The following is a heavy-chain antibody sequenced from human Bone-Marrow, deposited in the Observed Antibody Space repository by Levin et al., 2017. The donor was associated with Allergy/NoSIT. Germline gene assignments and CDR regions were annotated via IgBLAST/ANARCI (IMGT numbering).Heavy chain of an antibody. Sequence: SQTLSLTCAVYGGSFSGYYWSWIRQPPGKGLEWIGEINHSGSTNYNPSLKSRVTISVDTSKNQFSLKLSSVTAADTAVYYCARGRNYYDSSGYWNWFDPWGQGTLVTVSS. V-gene: IGHV4-34*01. CDR3: ARGRNYYDSSGYWNWFDP. CDR1: GGSFSGYY. CDR2: INHSGST. J-gene: IGHJ5*02. D-gene: IGHD3-22*01.